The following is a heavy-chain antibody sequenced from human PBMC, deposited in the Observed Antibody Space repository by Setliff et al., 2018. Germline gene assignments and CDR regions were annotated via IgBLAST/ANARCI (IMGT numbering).Heavy chain of an antibody. Sequence: EASVKVSCKASGGTFSRSAISWVRQAPGQGLEWMGGIIPIFGTPTYAHKFQGRVTMTTDTSTGTADMELRNLRSDDTAVYYCTRHTNIVVVPPHRTAFDIWGQGTRVTVS. CDR1: GGTFSRSA. J-gene: IGHJ3*02. CDR2: IIPIFGTP. CDR3: TRHTNIVVVPPHRTAFDI. D-gene: IGHD2-2*01. V-gene: IGHV1-69*05.